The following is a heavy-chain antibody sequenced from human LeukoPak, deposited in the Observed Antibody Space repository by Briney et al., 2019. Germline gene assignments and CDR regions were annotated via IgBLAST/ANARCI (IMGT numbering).Heavy chain of an antibody. Sequence: SETLSLTCTVSGGSLSSYYWSWIRQPAGKGLEWIGRIYTSGSTNYNPSLKSRVTMSVDTSKNQFSLKLSSVTAADTAVYYCARGFVVAAAGNWYYYGMDVWGQGTTVTVSS. CDR2: IYTSGST. CDR1: GGSLSSYY. J-gene: IGHJ6*02. V-gene: IGHV4-4*07. D-gene: IGHD6-13*01. CDR3: ARGFVVAAAGNWYYYGMDV.